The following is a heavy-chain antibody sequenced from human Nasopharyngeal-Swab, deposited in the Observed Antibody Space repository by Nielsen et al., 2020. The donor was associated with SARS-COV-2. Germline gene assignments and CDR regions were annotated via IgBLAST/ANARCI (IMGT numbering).Heavy chain of an antibody. CDR2: IPWDGDT. CDR3: ARVISAAGPDYYYYGMDV. Sequence: SGPTLVKPTQSLTLTCTFSGFSLTTRGMCVSWVRQPPGKALEWLARIPWDGDTYYNTPLKTRLTVSKGTSTNQVVLTMTSMDPVDTATYYCARVISAAGPDYYYYGMDVWGQGTTVTVAS. CDR1: GFSLTTRGMC. V-gene: IGHV2-70*11. D-gene: IGHD2-2*01. J-gene: IGHJ6*02.